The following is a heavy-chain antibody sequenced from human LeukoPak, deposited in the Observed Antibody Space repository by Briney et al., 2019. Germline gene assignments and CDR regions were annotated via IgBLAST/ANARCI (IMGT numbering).Heavy chain of an antibody. CDR2: IKQDGSEN. J-gene: IGHJ2*01. V-gene: IGHV3-7*02. Sequence: PGGSLRLSCEASGFTFSSYWMSWVRQAPGKGLEWVANIKQDGSENYYVDSVKGRFTISRDNAKNSLYLQMNSLRAEDTAVYYCARNSRYGDFDLWGRGALVTVSS. D-gene: IGHD2-21*01. CDR3: ARNSRYGDFDL. CDR1: GFTFSSYW.